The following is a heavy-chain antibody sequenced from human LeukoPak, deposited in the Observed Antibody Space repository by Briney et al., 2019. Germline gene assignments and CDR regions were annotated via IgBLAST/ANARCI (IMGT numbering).Heavy chain of an antibody. CDR1: GFTFSSYS. V-gene: IGHV4-34*01. CDR3: ARGEQWLYGMDV. CDR2: INHSGST. J-gene: IGHJ6*02. Sequence: GSLRLSCAASGFTFSSYSMNWVRQPPGKGLEWIGEINHSGSTNYNPSLKSRVTISVDTSKNQFSLKLSSVTAADTAVYYCARGEQWLYGMDVWGQGTTVTVSS. D-gene: IGHD6-19*01.